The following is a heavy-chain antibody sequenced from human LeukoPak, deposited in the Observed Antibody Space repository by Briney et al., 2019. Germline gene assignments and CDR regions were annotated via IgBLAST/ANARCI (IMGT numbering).Heavy chain of an antibody. D-gene: IGHD2-15*01. J-gene: IGHJ4*02. CDR2: IYYSGST. Sequence: SETLSLTCTVSGGSISSYYWSWIRQPPGKGLEWIGYIYYSGSTNYNPSLKSRVTISVDTSKNQFSLKLSSVTAADTAVYYCARDHCSGGSCYVDHWGQGTLVTVSS. CDR3: ARDHCSGGSCYVDH. V-gene: IGHV4-59*01. CDR1: GGSISSYY.